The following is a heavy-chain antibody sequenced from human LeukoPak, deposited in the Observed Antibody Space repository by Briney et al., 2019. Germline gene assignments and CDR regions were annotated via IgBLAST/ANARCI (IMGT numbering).Heavy chain of an antibody. CDR2: IYHSGSF. J-gene: IGHJ6*03. V-gene: IGHV4-4*02. D-gene: IGHD6-13*01. Sequence: SGTLSLTCAVSGGSISSSNWWSWVRQPPGKGLEWIGEIYHSGSFNYNPSLQSRVTISLDKSQNQFSLRLTSVTAADTAVYYCARDSSSWYGYYYYMDVWGKGTTVTVSS. CDR3: ARDSSSWYGYYYYMDV. CDR1: GGSISSSNW.